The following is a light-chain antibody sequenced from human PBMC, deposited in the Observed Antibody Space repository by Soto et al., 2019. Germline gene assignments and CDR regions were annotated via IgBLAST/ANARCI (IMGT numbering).Light chain of an antibody. CDR3: SSFSSSTTRV. CDR2: DVG. V-gene: IGLV2-14*01. CDR1: SSDVGDFNY. J-gene: IGLJ1*01. Sequence: QSVLTQPASVSGSPGQSITISCTGTSSDVGDFNYVSWYQQHPGNAPKLMIYDVGNRPSGVSIRFSGSKSGSTASLTISGLQAEDEADYYCSSFSSSTTRVFGTGTKLTVL.